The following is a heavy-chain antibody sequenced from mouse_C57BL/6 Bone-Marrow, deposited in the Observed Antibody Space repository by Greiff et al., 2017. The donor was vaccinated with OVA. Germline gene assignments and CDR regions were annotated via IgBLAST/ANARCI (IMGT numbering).Heavy chain of an antibody. D-gene: IGHD1-1*01. CDR2: IDPSDSYT. CDR1: GYTFTNYY. CDR3: GSWDFAY. J-gene: IGHJ3*01. Sequence: QVQLQQSGAEFVKPGASVKLSCKASGYTFTNYYIQWIKQRPGQSLEWIGEIDPSDSYTNYNQKFKGKATLTVDTSSSTAYMQLSSLKSEDSAVYYCGSWDFAYWGQGTLVTVSA. V-gene: IGHV1-50*01.